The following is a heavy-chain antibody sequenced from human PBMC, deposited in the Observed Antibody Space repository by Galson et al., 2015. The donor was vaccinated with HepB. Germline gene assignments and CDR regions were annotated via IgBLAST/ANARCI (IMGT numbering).Heavy chain of an antibody. V-gene: IGHV5-51*03. D-gene: IGHD3-3*02. CDR2: IYPDDSDT. CDR1: GSNSDDFW. J-gene: IGHJ4*02. Sequence: QSGAEVKKPGESLKISCEVIGSNSDDFWIAWVRQMPGKGLEWMGIIYPDDSDTRYSPSFQGQVTISVDKSIATAYLQWDSLKASSAARYDCARPAFERIILYYFDFWGKGTQVIVSA. CDR3: ARPAFERIILYYFDF.